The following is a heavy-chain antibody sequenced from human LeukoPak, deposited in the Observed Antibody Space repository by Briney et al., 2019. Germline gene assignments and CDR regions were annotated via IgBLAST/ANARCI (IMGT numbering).Heavy chain of an antibody. CDR3: ARDDYGPVAY. CDR2: IKQDGSEK. V-gene: IGHV3-7*01. J-gene: IGHJ4*02. D-gene: IGHD4/OR15-4a*01. Sequence: GGSLRLSCSASEFSFSNFWMSWVRQAPGKGPEWVANIKQDGSEKYYVDSVKGRFTISRDNAKNSLYLQMNSLTAEDTAVYYCARDDYGPVAYGGQGTLVTVSS. CDR1: EFSFSNFW.